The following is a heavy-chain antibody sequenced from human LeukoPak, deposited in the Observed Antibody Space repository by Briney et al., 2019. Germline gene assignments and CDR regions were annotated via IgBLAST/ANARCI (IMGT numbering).Heavy chain of an antibody. CDR3: ARAKQLESRAFDI. J-gene: IGHJ3*02. V-gene: IGHV4-39*07. CDR1: GGSISSSLYY. Sequence: SETLSLTCTVSGGSISSSLYYWGWIRQPPGKGLEWIGNIYSGGSTFYNPSLKSRVTISVDTSKNQFSLKLSSVTAADTAVYYCARAKQLESRAFDIWGQGTMVTVSS. D-gene: IGHD6-6*01. CDR2: IYSGGST.